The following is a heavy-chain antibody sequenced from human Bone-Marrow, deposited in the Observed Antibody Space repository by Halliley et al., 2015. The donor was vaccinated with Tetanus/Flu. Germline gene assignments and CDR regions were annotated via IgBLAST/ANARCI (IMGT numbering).Heavy chain of an antibody. CDR3: SKFGATSGTPYYYYGLDV. CDR2: ISYDGSDK. D-gene: IGHD2-15*01. J-gene: IGHJ6*02. Sequence: QLVQSGRGVVQPGRSLRLSCAASGFTFSHYGVHWVRQAPGKGLEWVAVISYDGSDKYYADSVKGRFAISRDNSKNTLYLQMNSLRAEDTATYYCSKFGATSGTPYYYYGLDVWGQGTSVTVSS. CDR1: GFTFSHYG. V-gene: IGHV3-30*18.